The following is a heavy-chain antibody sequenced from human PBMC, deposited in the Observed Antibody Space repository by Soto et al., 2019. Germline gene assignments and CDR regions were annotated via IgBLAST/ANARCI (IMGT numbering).Heavy chain of an antibody. Sequence: QVQLVQSGAEVKKRGSSVKVSCKASGGTFNNYAISWVRQAPGQGLEWMGGIIPVIGTADYAHKFQGRLAISVDESTGSTFMELTSLRSEDTARNYCARGGVDVVATSAFDYWGQGTLVTVSS. V-gene: IGHV1-69*01. CDR3: ARGGVDVVATSAFDY. CDR1: GGTFNNYA. J-gene: IGHJ4*02. CDR2: IIPVIGTA. D-gene: IGHD5-12*01.